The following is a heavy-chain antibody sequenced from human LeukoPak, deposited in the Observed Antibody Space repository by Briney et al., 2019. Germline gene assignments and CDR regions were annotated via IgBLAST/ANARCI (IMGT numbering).Heavy chain of an antibody. D-gene: IGHD3-10*01. CDR3: ASGGLGTRNYYSDPFRY. CDR1: GHTFRNYG. V-gene: IGHV3-53*01. J-gene: IGHJ4*02. CDR2: IYSAGAT. Sequence: GGSLRLSCGAWGHTFRNYGMRWVRQAPGKGLEWVSIIYSAGATYYADSVRGRFTISRDNSKNTGCLQMNSLRAEDTAVYYCASGGLGTRNYYSDPFRYWGQGTLVTVSS.